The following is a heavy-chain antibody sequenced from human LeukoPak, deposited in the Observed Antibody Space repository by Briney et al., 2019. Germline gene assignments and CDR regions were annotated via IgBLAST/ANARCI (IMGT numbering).Heavy chain of an antibody. CDR1: GFTFSDYY. J-gene: IGHJ4*02. D-gene: IGHD1-14*01. Sequence: GGSLRLSCAASGFTFSDYYMSWIRQAPGKGLEWVSYISSSGSAIYYADSVKGRFTISRDNAKNSLCLQVNSLRAEDTAVYYCARERNSYFDYWGQGTLVTVSS. CDR3: ARERNSYFDY. CDR2: ISSSGSAI. V-gene: IGHV3-11*01.